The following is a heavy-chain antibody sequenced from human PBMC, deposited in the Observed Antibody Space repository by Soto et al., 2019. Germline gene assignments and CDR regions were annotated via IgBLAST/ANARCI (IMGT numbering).Heavy chain of an antibody. V-gene: IGHV3-33*01. CDR2: IWYDGSYK. J-gene: IGHJ6*02. D-gene: IGHD6-6*01. CDR1: GFTFSTYG. Sequence: QVQLVESGGGVVQPGRSLRLSCAASGFTFSTYGIHWVRQAPGKGLEWVAVIWYDGSYKYYADSVKGRFTISRDNSKTYLQMNSLRAEDTAVYYCARDLYSNSIYYYGMDVWGQGTTVTVSS. CDR3: ARDLYSNSIYYYGMDV.